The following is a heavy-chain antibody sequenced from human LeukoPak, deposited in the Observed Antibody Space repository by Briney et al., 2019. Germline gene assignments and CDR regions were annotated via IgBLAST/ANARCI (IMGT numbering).Heavy chain of an antibody. CDR1: GFTFSSYS. J-gene: IGHJ5*02. D-gene: IGHD5-12*01. CDR2: ISSSSSYI. V-gene: IGHV3-21*01. Sequence: GGSLRLSCAASGFTFSSYSMNWVRQAPGKGLEWVSSISSSSSYIYYADSVKGRFTISRDNAKNSLYLQMNSLRAEDAAVYYCARDQGGYDSTWGQGTLVTVSS. CDR3: ARDQGGYDST.